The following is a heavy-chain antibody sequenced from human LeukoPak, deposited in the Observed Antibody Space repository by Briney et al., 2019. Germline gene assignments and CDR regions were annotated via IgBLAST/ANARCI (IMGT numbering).Heavy chain of an antibody. CDR2: IYYSGST. CDR1: GGSISSSSYY. J-gene: IGHJ1*01. CDR3: ARVCVSSGWPCFQH. Sequence: PSETLSLTCTVSGGSISSSSYYWGWIRQPPGKGLEWIGSIYYSGSTYYNPSLKSRVTISVDTSKNQFSLKLSSVTAADTAVYYCARVCVSSGWPCFQHWGHGTLVTVSS. V-gene: IGHV4-39*01. D-gene: IGHD6-19*01.